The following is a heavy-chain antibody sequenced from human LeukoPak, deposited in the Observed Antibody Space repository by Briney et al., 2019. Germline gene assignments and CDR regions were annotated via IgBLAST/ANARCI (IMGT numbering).Heavy chain of an antibody. CDR2: ISSSSSYI. CDR3: VRGPPYGSRSDYFDC. D-gene: IGHD3-10*01. V-gene: IGHV3-21*01. Sequence: GGSLRLSCAASGFTFSSYSMNWVRQAPGKGLEWVSSISSSSSYIYYADSVKGRFTISRDNAKNSLYLQMNSLRAEDTAVYYCVRGPPYGSRSDYFDCWGQGTLVTVSS. J-gene: IGHJ4*02. CDR1: GFTFSSYS.